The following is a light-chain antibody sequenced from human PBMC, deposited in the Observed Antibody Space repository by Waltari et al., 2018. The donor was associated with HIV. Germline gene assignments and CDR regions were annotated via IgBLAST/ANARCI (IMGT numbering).Light chain of an antibody. Sequence: DIVMTQSPLSLPVTPGEPASISCRSSQNLLHSNGYNYLDWFLQKPGQSPQLLIYLGSNRASGVPDRFRGSGAGTDLTLKISRVEAEDVGVYYCMQSLQTPRTFGQGTRLEIK. CDR1: QNLLHSNGYNY. J-gene: IGKJ2*01. V-gene: IGKV2-28*01. CDR2: LGS. CDR3: MQSLQTPRT.